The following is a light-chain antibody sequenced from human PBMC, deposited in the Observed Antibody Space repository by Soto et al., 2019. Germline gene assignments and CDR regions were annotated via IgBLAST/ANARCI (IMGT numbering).Light chain of an antibody. CDR3: QQYDNSPMFT. Sequence: IQMPQSPSSLSASVGDRVTITCRASQGISNELGWYQQRPGKAPKVLIYGASNLHSGVPSRFSGSASGTDFTLTSSSLQPEDFATYYGQQYDNSPMFTVGRWTKVEI. V-gene: IGKV1-6*01. J-gene: IGKJ2*01. CDR2: GAS. CDR1: QGISNE.